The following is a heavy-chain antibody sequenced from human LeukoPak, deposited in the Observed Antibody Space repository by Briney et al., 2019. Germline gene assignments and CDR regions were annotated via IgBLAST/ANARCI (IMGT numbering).Heavy chain of an antibody. CDR3: ARRETGEPFDI. V-gene: IGHV4-34*01. CDR1: GGSLSGYY. Sequence: SSETLSLTCAVYGGSLSGYYWSCIRQPPGKGLEWIGEINHSGNTNYNPSLKNRVTMSVDTSRNHVYLELNSVTAADTAVYYCARRETGEPFDIWGQGTMVTVSS. CDR2: INHSGNT. D-gene: IGHD3-16*01. J-gene: IGHJ3*02.